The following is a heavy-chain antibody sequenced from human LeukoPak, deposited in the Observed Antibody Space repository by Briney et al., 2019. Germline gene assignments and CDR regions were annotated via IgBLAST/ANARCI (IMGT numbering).Heavy chain of an antibody. V-gene: IGHV3-23*01. CDR1: GFTFSSYA. J-gene: IGHJ5*02. D-gene: IGHD4-23*01. CDR2: ISGSGGST. CDR3: AKAPRPPLSEGGNSAWFDP. Sequence: GGSLRLSCAASGFTFSSYAMSWVRQAPGKGLEWVSAISGSGGSTYYADSVKGRFTISRDNSKNTLYLQMNSLRAEDTAVYYCAKAPRPPLSEGGNSAWFDPWGQGTLVTVSS.